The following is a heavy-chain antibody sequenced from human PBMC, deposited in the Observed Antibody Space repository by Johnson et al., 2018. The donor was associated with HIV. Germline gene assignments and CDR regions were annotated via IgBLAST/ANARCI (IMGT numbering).Heavy chain of an antibody. CDR1: GFTFNNYW. D-gene: IGHD3-22*01. J-gene: IGHJ3*02. V-gene: IGHV3-7*01. Sequence: EVQLVESGGDLVQPGGSLRLSCAASGFTFNNYWMSWVRQAPGRGLEWVANIKQDGSEKFYVDSVKGRFTISRDNAENSLYLQMNGLRAEDTAVYYCASNLPYDSSGYYYSGRDAFDIWGQGTMVTVSS. CDR2: IKQDGSEK. CDR3: ASNLPYDSSGYYYSGRDAFDI.